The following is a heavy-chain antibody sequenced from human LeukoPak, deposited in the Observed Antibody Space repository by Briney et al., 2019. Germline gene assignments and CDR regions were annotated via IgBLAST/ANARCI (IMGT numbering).Heavy chain of an antibody. CDR1: GYTFSGYY. CDR3: ARAPPDYYDSSGYYFFDY. Sequence: ASVKVSCKASGYTFSGYYIHWVRQAPGQGLEWLGWINPNSGGTKYAQKFQGRVTMTTDTSTSTAYMELRSLRSDDTAVYYCARAPPDYYDSSGYYFFDYWGQGTLVTVSS. CDR2: INPNSGGT. D-gene: IGHD3-22*01. J-gene: IGHJ4*02. V-gene: IGHV1-2*02.